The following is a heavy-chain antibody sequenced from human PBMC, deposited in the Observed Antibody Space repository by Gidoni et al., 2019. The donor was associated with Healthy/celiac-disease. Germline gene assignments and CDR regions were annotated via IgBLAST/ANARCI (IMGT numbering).Heavy chain of an antibody. Sequence: QVQLVQSGAEVKKPGASVTVSCTASGYTFTGYYMHWVRQAPGQGLEWMGWINPNSGGTNYAQKFQGRVTMTRDTSISTAYMELSRLRSDDTAVYYCALRGREDYYYYGMDVWGQGTTVTVSS. CDR2: INPNSGGT. J-gene: IGHJ6*02. CDR1: GYTFTGYY. D-gene: IGHD5-12*01. CDR3: ALRGREDYYYYGMDV. V-gene: IGHV1-2*02.